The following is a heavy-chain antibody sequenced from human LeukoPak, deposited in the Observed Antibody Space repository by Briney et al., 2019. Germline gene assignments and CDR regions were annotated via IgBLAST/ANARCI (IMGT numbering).Heavy chain of an antibody. D-gene: IGHD3-10*01. Sequence: SETLSLTCSVSGYSISSGYYWGWIRQPPGKGLEWIGTIYHSGTTFYNPSLQSRVTVSLDTSKNQFSLKLSSVTAADTAVYYCATQILLCHYYWGQGTLVTVSS. J-gene: IGHJ4*02. CDR2: IYHSGTT. CDR1: GYSISSGYY. V-gene: IGHV4-38-2*02. CDR3: ATQILLCHYY.